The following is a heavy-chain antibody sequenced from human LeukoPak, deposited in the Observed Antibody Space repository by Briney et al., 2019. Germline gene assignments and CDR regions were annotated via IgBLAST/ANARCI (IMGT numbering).Heavy chain of an antibody. D-gene: IGHD6-13*01. CDR3: AKGGYSSSIYDY. CDR1: GFTSTSYF. J-gene: IGHJ4*02. Sequence: GGSLRLSCAASGFTSTSYFMTRVRQAPGKGLEWVSAVDGDDRTFYADSVKGRFTISRDNSKNTLYLQMNSLRAEDTAVYYCAKGGYSSSIYDYWGQGTLVTVS. V-gene: IGHV3-23*01. CDR2: VDGDDRT.